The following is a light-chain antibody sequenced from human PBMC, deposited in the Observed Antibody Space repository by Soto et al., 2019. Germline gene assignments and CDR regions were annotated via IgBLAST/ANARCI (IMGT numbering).Light chain of an antibody. CDR1: SSDVGDYNS. CDR2: GNS. V-gene: IGLV2-11*01. J-gene: IGLJ1*01. CDR3: QSYDGSLSGYV. Sequence: QSVLTQPRSVSGAPGQSVTVSCIGTSSDVGDYNSVSWYQQHPGKAPIYGNSNRPSGVPDRFSGSKSGTSASLAITGLQAEDEADYYCQSYDGSLSGYVFGTGTKVTVL.